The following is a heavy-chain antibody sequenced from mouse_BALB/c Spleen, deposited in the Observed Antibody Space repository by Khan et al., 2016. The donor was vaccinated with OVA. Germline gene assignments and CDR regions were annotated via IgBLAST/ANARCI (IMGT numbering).Heavy chain of an antibody. CDR2: IRYSGVT. J-gene: IGHJ2*01. CDR1: GYSITSGYA. CDR3: ARGNYYAYYFDS. Sequence: VQLKESGPGLVKPSQSLSLTCTVTGYSITSGYAWNWIRQFPGNKLEWMGYIRYSGVTSYTPSLKSRISITRDKSKNQFFLQLNSVTTEDTATYYCARGNYYAYYFDSWGQGTTLTVSS. D-gene: IGHD1-1*01. V-gene: IGHV3-2*02.